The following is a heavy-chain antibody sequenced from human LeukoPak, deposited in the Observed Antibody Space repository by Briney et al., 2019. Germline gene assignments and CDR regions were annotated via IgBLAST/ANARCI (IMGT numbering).Heavy chain of an antibody. CDR1: GFTFSSYS. V-gene: IGHV3-21*01. CDR2: ISSSSSYI. D-gene: IGHD6-13*01. CDR3: AAGGGYGTAAC. Sequence: GGSLRLTCAASGFTFSSYSMNWVRQAPGKGLEWVSSISSSSSYIYYADSVKGRFTISRDNAKNSLYLQMNSLRAEDTAVYYCAAGGGYGTAACWGQGTLVTVSS. J-gene: IGHJ4*02.